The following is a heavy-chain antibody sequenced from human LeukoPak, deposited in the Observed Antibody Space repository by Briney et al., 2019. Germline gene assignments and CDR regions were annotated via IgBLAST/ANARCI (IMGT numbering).Heavy chain of an antibody. CDR2: IYYSGST. CDR1: GGSISSSSYS. Sequence: PSETLSLTCTVSGGSISSSSYSWGWIRQPPGKGLEWIGSIYYSGSTYDNPSLKSRVTMSVDTSKNQFSLKLSSVTAADTAVYYCAREGGVSSSWYWIQYFQHWGQGTLVTVSS. V-gene: IGHV4-39*07. CDR3: AREGGVSSSWYWIQYFQH. J-gene: IGHJ1*01. D-gene: IGHD6-13*01.